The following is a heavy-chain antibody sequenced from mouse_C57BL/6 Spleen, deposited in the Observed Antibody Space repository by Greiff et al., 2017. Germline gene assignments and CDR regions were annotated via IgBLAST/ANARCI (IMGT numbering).Heavy chain of an antibody. Sequence: VQLQQSGAELVRPGSSVKLSCKASGYTFTSYWMDWVKQRPGQGLEWIGNIYPSDSDTHYNQKFKDKATLTVDKSSSTAYMQLSSLTSEDSAGDYCARSDPTGPDDWGQGTTLTVSS. D-gene: IGHD3-1*01. CDR3: ARSDPTGPDD. CDR1: GYTFTSYW. V-gene: IGHV1-61*01. CDR2: IYPSDSDT. J-gene: IGHJ2*01.